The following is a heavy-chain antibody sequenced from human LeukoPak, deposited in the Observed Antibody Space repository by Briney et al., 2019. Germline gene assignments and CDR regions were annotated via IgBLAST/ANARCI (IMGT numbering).Heavy chain of an antibody. J-gene: IGHJ4*02. D-gene: IGHD4-11*01. CDR1: GGSISSYY. CDR2: IYYSGST. CDR3: ARGDYSNPVFFDY. Sequence: SGTLSLTCTVSGGSISSYYWSWIRQPPGKGLEWIGYIYYSGSTNYNPSLKSRFTISVDTSKNQFSLKLSSVTAADTAVYYCARGDYSNPVFFDYWGXGTLVTASS. V-gene: IGHV4-59*01.